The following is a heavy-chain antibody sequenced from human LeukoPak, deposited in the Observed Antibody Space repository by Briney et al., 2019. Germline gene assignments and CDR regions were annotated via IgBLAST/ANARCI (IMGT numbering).Heavy chain of an antibody. Sequence: GGSLRLSCAASGFTFSIYWMSWVRQAPGKGLEWVANIKHDGSEKYYVDSVKGRFTISRDNAKNSLYLQMNSLRAEDTAVYYCARGEDIVVVPAAMLDYWGQGTLVTVSS. V-gene: IGHV3-7*04. D-gene: IGHD2-2*01. CDR3: ARGEDIVVVPAAMLDY. CDR1: GFTFSIYW. CDR2: IKHDGSEK. J-gene: IGHJ4*02.